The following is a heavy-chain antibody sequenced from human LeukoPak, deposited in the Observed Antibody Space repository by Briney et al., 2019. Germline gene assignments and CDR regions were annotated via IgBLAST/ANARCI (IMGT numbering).Heavy chain of an antibody. CDR2: MNPNSGNT. CDR1: GYTFTSYD. D-gene: IGHD1-1*01. CDR3: ARGGAKRNYYYYYGMDV. J-gene: IGHJ6*02. Sequence: ASVTVSCTASGYTFTSYDINWVRQAPGQGLEWMGWMNPNSGNTGYAQKFQGRVTMTRNTSISTAYMELSSLRSEDTAVYYCARGGAKRNYYYYYGMDVWGQGTTVTVSS. V-gene: IGHV1-8*01.